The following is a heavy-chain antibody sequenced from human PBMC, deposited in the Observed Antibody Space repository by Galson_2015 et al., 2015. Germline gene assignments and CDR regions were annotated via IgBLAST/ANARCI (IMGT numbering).Heavy chain of an antibody. CDR3: ARWGDGGIYSGIGY. V-gene: IGHV3-7*01. J-gene: IGHJ4*02. Sequence: SLRLSCAASGFIFTKYWMTWVRQAPGKGLEWVAHISQDGSAKYYVDSVKGRLTISRDNAKNSLYLQMNSLRAEDTSLYYCARWGDGGIYSGIGYWGQGTLVTVSS. CDR1: GFIFTKYW. CDR2: ISQDGSAK. D-gene: IGHD4/OR15-4a*01.